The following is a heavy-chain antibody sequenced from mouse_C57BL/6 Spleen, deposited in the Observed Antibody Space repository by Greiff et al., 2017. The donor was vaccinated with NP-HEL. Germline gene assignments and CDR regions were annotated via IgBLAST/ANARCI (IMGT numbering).Heavy chain of an antibody. CDR1: GYTFTSYW. Sequence: QVQLQQPGAELVKPGASVKLSCTASGYTFTSYWMHWVKQRPGQGLEWIGMIHPNSGSTNYNEKFKSKTTLTVDKSSSTAYMQLSSLTSEDSAVYYCASPHYYGSSFFDGWGKGATLTVAT. V-gene: IGHV1-64*01. D-gene: IGHD1-1*01. CDR2: IHPNSGST. CDR3: ASPHYYGSSFFDG. J-gene: IGHJ2*01.